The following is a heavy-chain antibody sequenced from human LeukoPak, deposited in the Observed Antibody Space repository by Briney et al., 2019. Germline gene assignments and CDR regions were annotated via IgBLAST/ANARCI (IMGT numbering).Heavy chain of an antibody. J-gene: IGHJ3*02. V-gene: IGHV3-66*01. CDR1: GFSVRSNY. Sequence: GGSLRLSCAASGFSVRSNYLNWVRQAPGKGLEWVSVIYSGGRTHYTDSVRGRFTISGDNSKNTVYLQMNSLRVEDTAVYYCARDHEGGFDIWGQGTMVSVSS. CDR3: ARDHEGGFDI. CDR2: IYSGGRT. D-gene: IGHD2-15*01.